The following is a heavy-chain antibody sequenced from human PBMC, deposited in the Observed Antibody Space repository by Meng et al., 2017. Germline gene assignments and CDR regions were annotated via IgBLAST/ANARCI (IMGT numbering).Heavy chain of an antibody. D-gene: IGHD6-13*01. V-gene: IGHV3-21*01. CDR2: ISSSSSYI. CDR1: GFTFSSYS. Sequence: VQLVESGGGLVKPGGSLRLSWAASGFTFSSYSMNWVRQAPGKGLEWVSSISSSSSYIYYADSVKGRFTISRDNAKNSLYLQMNSLRAEDTAVYYCARSSSWYSSGWFDPWGQGTLVPSPQ. CDR3: ARSSSWYSSGWFDP. J-gene: IGHJ5*02.